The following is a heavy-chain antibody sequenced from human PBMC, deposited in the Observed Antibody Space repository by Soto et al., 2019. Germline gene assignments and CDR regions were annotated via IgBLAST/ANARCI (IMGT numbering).Heavy chain of an antibody. CDR3: AVRGYSGYRGTYYYYYMDV. CDR1: GGSISSYY. V-gene: IGHV4-59*01. Sequence: TSETLSLTCTVSGGSISSYYWSWIRQPPGKGLEWIGYIYYSGSTNYNPSLKSRVTISVDTSKNQFSLKLSSVTAADTAVYYCAVRGYSGYRGTYYYYYMDVWGKGTTVTVSS. D-gene: IGHD5-12*01. J-gene: IGHJ6*03. CDR2: IYYSGST.